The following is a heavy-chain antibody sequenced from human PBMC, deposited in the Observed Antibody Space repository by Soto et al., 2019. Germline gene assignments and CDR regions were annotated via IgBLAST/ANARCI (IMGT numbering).Heavy chain of an antibody. J-gene: IGHJ4*02. D-gene: IGHD3-10*01. V-gene: IGHV3-7*01. CDR1: GFTFSSSW. CDR2: MNQDGSQI. Sequence: SLRLSCAASGFTFSSSWMTWVRQTPGKGLEWVANMNQDGSQIGYVGSLKGRIIISRDNVKNSLHLEMSSLRVEDTGVYYCARDPAFGALDYWGQGTLVTAPQ. CDR3: ARDPAFGALDY.